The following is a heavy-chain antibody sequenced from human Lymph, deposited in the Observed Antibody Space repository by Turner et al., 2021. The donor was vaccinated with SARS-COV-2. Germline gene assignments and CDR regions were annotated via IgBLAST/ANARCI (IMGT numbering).Heavy chain of an antibody. Sequence: EVHLLESGGGLVPPGVSLRLSCAASGFTFSSYAMSWVRQAPGKGLEVVSGMSSSGGSTDYADTAKGRFTITRDNSKNTLYLQMNSRRAEDTAVYYCAKDPNWYVLSAVDYWGQGTLVTVSS. CDR3: AKDPNWYVLSAVDY. D-gene: IGHD1-1*01. J-gene: IGHJ4*02. CDR1: GFTFSSYA. V-gene: IGHV3-23*01. CDR2: MSSSGGST.